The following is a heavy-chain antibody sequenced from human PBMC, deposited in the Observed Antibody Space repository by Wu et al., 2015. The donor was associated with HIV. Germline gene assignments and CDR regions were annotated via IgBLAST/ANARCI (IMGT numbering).Heavy chain of an antibody. V-gene: IGHV1-2*02. CDR2: INPKNGGT. J-gene: IGHJ5*02. CDR3: ARDSSSWYPPNSFDP. Sequence: QVQLVQSGAEVKKPGSSVKVSCKASGYTFTGYYIHWVRQAPGQGLEWMGWINPKNGGTKYAQKFQGRVTMTRDTSIITAYMELSRLTSDDTAVFYCARDSSSWYPPNSFDPWGQGTLVTVSS. D-gene: IGHD6-13*01. CDR1: GYTFTGYY.